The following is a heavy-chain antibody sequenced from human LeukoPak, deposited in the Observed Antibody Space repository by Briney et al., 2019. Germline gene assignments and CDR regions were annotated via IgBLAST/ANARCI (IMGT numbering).Heavy chain of an antibody. Sequence: SSETLSLTCTVSGGSISSYYWSWIRQPPGKGLEWIGYIYYSGSTNYNPSLKSRVTISVDTSKNQFSLKLSSVTAADTAVYYCARGRVDIVATAWFDPWGQGTLVTVSS. J-gene: IGHJ5*02. CDR3: ARGRVDIVATAWFDP. CDR1: GGSISSYY. D-gene: IGHD5-12*01. CDR2: IYYSGST. V-gene: IGHV4-59*08.